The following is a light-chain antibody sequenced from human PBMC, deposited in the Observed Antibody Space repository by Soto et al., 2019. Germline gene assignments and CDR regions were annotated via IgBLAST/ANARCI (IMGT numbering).Light chain of an antibody. CDR3: QTWGTGPFV. CDR1: SGHSSYA. V-gene: IGLV4-69*01. J-gene: IGLJ1*01. CDR2: LNSDGSH. Sequence: QLVLTQSPSASASLGASVKLTCTLSSGHSSYAIAWHQQQPEKGPRYLMKLNSDGSHSKGDGIPDRFSGSSSGAERYLTISSLQSEDEADYYCQTWGTGPFVFGTGTKPPS.